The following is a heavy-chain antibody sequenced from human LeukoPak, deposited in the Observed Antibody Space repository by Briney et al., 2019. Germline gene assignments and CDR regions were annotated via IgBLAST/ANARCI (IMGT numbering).Heavy chain of an antibody. V-gene: IGHV3-23*01. CDR1: GFTFSSYA. D-gene: IGHD3-22*01. J-gene: IGHJ6*02. CDR3: AKGDYYDSCGSSYNYYYGMDV. Sequence: GGSLRLSCAASGFTFSSYAMSWVRQAPGKGLGWVSAISGSGGSTYYADSVKGRFTISRDNSKNTLYLQMNSLRAEDTAVYYCAKGDYYDSCGSSYNYYYGMDVWGQGTTVTVSS. CDR2: ISGSGGST.